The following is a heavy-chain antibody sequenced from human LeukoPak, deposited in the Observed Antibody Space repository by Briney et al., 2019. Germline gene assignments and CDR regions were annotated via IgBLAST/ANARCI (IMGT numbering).Heavy chain of an antibody. CDR2: INPNSGGT. Sequence: ASVKVTCKASGYTFTGYYMHWVRQAPGQGLEWMGWINPNSGGTNYAQKFQGRVTMTRDTSISTAYMELSRLRSDDTAVYYCAKDGSSSWYIGANKYFQHWGQGTLVAVSS. V-gene: IGHV1-2*02. J-gene: IGHJ1*01. CDR3: AKDGSSSWYIGANKYFQH. D-gene: IGHD6-13*01. CDR1: GYTFTGYY.